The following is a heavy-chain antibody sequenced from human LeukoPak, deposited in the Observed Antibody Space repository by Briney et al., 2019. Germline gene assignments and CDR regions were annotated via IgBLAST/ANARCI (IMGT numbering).Heavy chain of an antibody. J-gene: IGHJ6*01. CDR2: ISGTGGSK. V-gene: IGHV3-23*01. CDR3: AKMKGHPLPKYYMDV. CDR1: GFTFSDYA. Sequence: GGSLRLSCAASGFTFSDYAMSWVRQAPGKGLEWVPEISGTGGSKYYADSVKGRFTISRDNSKNTLYLQMNSLRAEDTAIYYCAKMKGHPLPKYYMDVWGQGTTVTVSS. D-gene: IGHD1-26*01.